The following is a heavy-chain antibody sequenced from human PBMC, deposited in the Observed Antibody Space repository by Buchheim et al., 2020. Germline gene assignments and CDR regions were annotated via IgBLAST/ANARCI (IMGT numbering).Heavy chain of an antibody. Sequence: QVQLVQSGAEVKKPGASVKVSCKASGYTFTGYYMHWVRQAPGQGLEWMGWINPNSGGTNYAQKFQGWVTMTRDTSISTAYMELSRLRSDDTTVYYCARAGPRGFRITMVRVTDAFDIWGQGT. CDR3: ARAGPRGFRITMVRVTDAFDI. CDR2: INPNSGGT. D-gene: IGHD3-10*01. V-gene: IGHV1-2*04. CDR1: GYTFTGYY. J-gene: IGHJ3*02.